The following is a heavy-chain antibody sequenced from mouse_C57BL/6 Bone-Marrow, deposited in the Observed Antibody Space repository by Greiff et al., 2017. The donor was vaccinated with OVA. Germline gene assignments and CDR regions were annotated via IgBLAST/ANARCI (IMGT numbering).Heavy chain of an antibody. CDR2: IDPSDSNT. J-gene: IGHJ1*03. CDR3: ARNGSRYFDD. D-gene: IGHD1-1*01. Sequence: QVQLQQPGAELVMPGASVKLSCTASGYTFTSYWMHWVKQRPGQGLEWIGVIDPSDSNTNYNQKFKGKSTLTVDKSSSTASMQLSSLTSEDSAVYYCARNGSRYFDDWGKGTTVTVSS. CDR1: GYTFTSYW. V-gene: IGHV1-69*01.